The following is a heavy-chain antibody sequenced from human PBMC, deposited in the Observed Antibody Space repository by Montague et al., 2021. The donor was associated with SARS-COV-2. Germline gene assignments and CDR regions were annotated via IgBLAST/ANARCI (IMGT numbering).Heavy chain of an antibody. CDR3: ATGEFCPNGVCSQDFDK. J-gene: IGHJ4*02. CDR2: ISSSSSYR. V-gene: IGHV3-21*01. CDR1: GFNFRSYS. D-gene: IGHD2-8*01. Sequence: SLRLSCAASGFNFRSYSMNWVRQAPGKGLEWVSYISSSSSYRHYADSLQGRFTISRDNAKNSLYLQMNSLRVEDTAVYYCATGEFCPNGVCSQDFDKWGQGTLVTVSS.